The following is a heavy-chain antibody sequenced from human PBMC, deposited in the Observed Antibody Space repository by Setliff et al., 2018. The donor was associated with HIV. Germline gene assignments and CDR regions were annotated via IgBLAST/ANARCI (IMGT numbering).Heavy chain of an antibody. CDR2: MNPNSGNT. J-gene: IGHJ6*03. CDR1: GYTFSSYD. Sequence: ASVKVSCQASGYTFSSYDINWVRQATGQGLEWMGWMNPNSGNTGYAQKFQGRVTMTRDTSISTAYMELNNLKFEDTAVYYCARARRDSYDRGRRNHYYIDVWGKGTTVTVSS. V-gene: IGHV1-8*02. D-gene: IGHD3-22*01. CDR3: ARARRDSYDRGRRNHYYIDV.